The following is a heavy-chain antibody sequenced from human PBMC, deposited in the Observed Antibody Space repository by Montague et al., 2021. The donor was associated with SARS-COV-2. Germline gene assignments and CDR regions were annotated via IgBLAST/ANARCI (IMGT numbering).Heavy chain of an antibody. CDR1: GGSIISSSYY. CDR2: IYYSGST. D-gene: IGHD4-11*01. Sequence: SETLSLTCTVSGGSIISSSYYWGWIGQPPRKGLEWIGSIYYSGSTYYNPSLTSRVTISVDTSKNQFSLKLSSVTAADTAVYYCARQDPYSKQKFYYYYYMDVWGKGTTVTVSS. J-gene: IGHJ6*03. V-gene: IGHV4-39*01. CDR3: ARQDPYSKQKFYYYYYMDV.